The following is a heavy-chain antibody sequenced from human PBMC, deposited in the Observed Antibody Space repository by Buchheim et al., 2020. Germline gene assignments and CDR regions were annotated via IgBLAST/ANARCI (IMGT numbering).Heavy chain of an antibody. CDR3: ARDHYYDSSGYYYHLFDY. Sequence: HLLESGGGVVQPGRSLRLSCAASGFTFSSYAMHWVRQAPGKGLEWVAVISYDGSNKYYADSVKGRFTISRDNSKNTLYLQMNGLRAEDTAVYYCARDHYYDSSGYYYHLFDYWGQGTL. V-gene: IGHV3-30-3*01. CDR2: ISYDGSNK. D-gene: IGHD3-22*01. J-gene: IGHJ4*02. CDR1: GFTFSSYA.